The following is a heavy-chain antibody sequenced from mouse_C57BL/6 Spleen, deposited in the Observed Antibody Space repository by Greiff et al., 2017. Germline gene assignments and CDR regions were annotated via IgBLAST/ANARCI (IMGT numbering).Heavy chain of an antibody. CDR2: IHPNSGST. Sequence: QVQLQQPGAELVKPGASVKLSCKASGYTFTSYWMHWVKQRPGQGLEWIGMIHPNSGSTNYNEKFKSKATLTVDKSSSTAYMHLSSLTSEDSAVYYCARRFYYDYDADYWGQGTTLTVSS. CDR3: ARRFYYDYDADY. D-gene: IGHD2-4*01. J-gene: IGHJ2*01. V-gene: IGHV1-64*01. CDR1: GYTFTSYW.